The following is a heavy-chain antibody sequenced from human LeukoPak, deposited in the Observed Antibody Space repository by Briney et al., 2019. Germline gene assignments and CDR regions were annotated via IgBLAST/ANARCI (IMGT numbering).Heavy chain of an antibody. V-gene: IGHV3-33*01. CDR1: GFTFSSYG. J-gene: IGHJ4*02. D-gene: IGHD6-19*01. CDR2: IWYDGSNK. Sequence: GGSLRLSCAASGFTFSSYGMHWVRQAPGKGLEWVAVIWYDGSNKYYADSVKGRFIISRDNSKSTLYLQMNSLRAEDTAVYYCARDSGVAVAGTVDYWGQGTLVTVSS. CDR3: ARDSGVAVAGTVDY.